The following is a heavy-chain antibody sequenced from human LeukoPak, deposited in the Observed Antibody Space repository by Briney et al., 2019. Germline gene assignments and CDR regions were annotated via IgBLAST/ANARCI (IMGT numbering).Heavy chain of an antibody. V-gene: IGHV3-33*01. D-gene: IGHD3-16*01. Sequence: GGSLSLSCAASAFSFSSYGMHWDRQAPGKGLEWVAVIWSDGGIEFYGDSVKGRFTISRDNSKNTLYLQMDSLRAEDTAIYYCARDLGYAPDYWGQGTLVTVSS. CDR3: ARDLGYAPDY. CDR1: AFSFSSYG. CDR2: IWSDGGIE. J-gene: IGHJ4*02.